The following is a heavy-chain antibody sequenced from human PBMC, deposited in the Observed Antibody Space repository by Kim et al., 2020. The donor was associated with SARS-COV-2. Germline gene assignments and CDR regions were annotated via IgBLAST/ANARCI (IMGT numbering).Heavy chain of an antibody. D-gene: IGHD2-2*01. J-gene: IGHJ6*02. Sequence: GGSLRLSCAASGFTFSSYAMNWVRQAPGKGLEWVSIISGSGGNTYYADSVKGRFTISRDNSRNTLYLQINSLRAEDTAVYYCAKDGPRGCTSASCSSPDVWGQGTTGTVSS. CDR3: AKDGPRGCTSASCSSPDV. CDR1: GFTFSSYA. CDR2: ISGSGGNT. V-gene: IGHV3-23*01.